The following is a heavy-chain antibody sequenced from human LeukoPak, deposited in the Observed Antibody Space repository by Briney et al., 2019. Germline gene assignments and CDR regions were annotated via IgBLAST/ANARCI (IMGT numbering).Heavy chain of an antibody. CDR1: GCTVISNY. CDR3: ASIYSGYDSDYMDV. CDR2: IYSGGST. D-gene: IGHD5-12*01. V-gene: IGHV3-66*02. Sequence: GGSLRLSCASSGCTVISNYMSWVRQAPAKGLEGVSVIYSGGSTYYADAVKGRFTISRDNSKNTLYLQMNSLRAEDTAVYYCASIYSGYDSDYMDVWGKGTTVTVPS. J-gene: IGHJ6*03.